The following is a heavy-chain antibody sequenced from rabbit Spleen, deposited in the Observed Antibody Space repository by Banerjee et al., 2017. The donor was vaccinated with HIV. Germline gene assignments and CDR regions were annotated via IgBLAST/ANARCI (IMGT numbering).Heavy chain of an antibody. CDR3: ARDLVAVIGWNFSL. CDR1: GFSFTYSDY. Sequence: QSLEESGGDLVKPGASLTLTCTASGFSFTYSDYMCWVRQPPGKGLEWIACINIVTGKDVYATWAKGRFIMSRTSSTTVTLQMTSLTAADTATYFCARDLVAVIGWNFSLWGQGTLVTVS. J-gene: IGHJ4*01. V-gene: IGHV1S40*01. D-gene: IGHD1-1*01. CDR2: INIVTGKD.